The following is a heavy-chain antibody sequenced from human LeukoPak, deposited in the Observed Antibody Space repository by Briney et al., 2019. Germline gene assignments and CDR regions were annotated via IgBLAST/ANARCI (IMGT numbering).Heavy chain of an antibody. CDR3: ARGSSVVALD. CDR2: ISYDGSNK. CDR1: GFTFSSYG. D-gene: IGHD2-15*01. V-gene: IGHV3-30*03. Sequence: GRSLRLSCAASGFTFSSYGMHWVCQAPGKGLEWVAVISYDGSNKYYADSVKGRFTISRDNAKNTLYLQMNSLRAEDTAVYYCARGSSVVALDWGQGTLVTVSS. J-gene: IGHJ4*02.